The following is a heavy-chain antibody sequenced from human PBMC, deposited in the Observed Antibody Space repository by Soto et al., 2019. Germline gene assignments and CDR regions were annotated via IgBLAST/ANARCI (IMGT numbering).Heavy chain of an antibody. CDR1: GFTFSSYA. V-gene: IGHV3-23*01. D-gene: IGHD4-17*01. CDR3: ARGKDRDTVTTFDY. J-gene: IGHJ4*02. CDR2: IHGSGGST. Sequence: EVQLLESGGGLQRGGGSLRLSCAASGFTFSSYAMNWVRQAPGKGREWVSVIHGSGGSTYYADSVKGRFTISRDNSKNTVDLQMSSLRAGDTAVYYCARGKDRDTVTTFDYWGQGTLVTVSS.